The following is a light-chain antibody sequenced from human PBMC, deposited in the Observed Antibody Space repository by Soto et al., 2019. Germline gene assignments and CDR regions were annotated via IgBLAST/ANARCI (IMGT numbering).Light chain of an antibody. CDR3: SSYTTTTSFVL. CDR2: EVR. Sequence: QSALTQPASVSGSPGQSITISCTGTSRDIGNYDFVSWYQQLPGTAPKVMIYEVRNRPSGVSDRFSGSKSGNTASLTISGLQAEDEAYYYCSSYTTTTSFVLFGGGTKVTVL. CDR1: SRDIGNYDF. V-gene: IGLV2-14*01. J-gene: IGLJ2*01.